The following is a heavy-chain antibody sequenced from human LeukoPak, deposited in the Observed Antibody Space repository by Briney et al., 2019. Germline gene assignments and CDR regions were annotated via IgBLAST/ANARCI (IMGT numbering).Heavy chain of an antibody. J-gene: IGHJ3*02. CDR3: AVGLHSGQFAFDI. Sequence: SETLSLTCAVSGYSISRGSYWGCIRQPPGKGLEWIGSVYHSGSAYYNPSLKSRVTISVDTSKNQFSLKLTSVTAADTAVYYCAVGLHSGQFAFDIWGQGTMVTVSS. V-gene: IGHV4-38-2*01. CDR2: VYHSGSA. D-gene: IGHD5-24*01. CDR1: GYSISRGSY.